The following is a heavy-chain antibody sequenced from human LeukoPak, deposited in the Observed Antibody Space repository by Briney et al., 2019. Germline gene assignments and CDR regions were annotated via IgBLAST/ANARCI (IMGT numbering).Heavy chain of an antibody. Sequence: GGSLRLSCAASGFTFSSYGMHWVRQAPGKGLEWVAFIRYDGSNKYYADSVKGRFTISRDNSKNTLYLQMNSLRAEDTAVHYCARFNGYSSGWYPYWGQGTLVTVSS. V-gene: IGHV3-30*02. J-gene: IGHJ4*02. D-gene: IGHD6-19*01. CDR3: ARFNGYSSGWYPY. CDR2: IRYDGSNK. CDR1: GFTFSSYG.